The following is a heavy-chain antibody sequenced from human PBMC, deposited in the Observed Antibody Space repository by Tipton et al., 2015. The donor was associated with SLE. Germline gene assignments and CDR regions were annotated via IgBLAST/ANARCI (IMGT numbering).Heavy chain of an antibody. CDR3: ARGFLSCSFFDS. J-gene: IGHJ2*01. Sequence: TLSLTCTVSGGSISSSSYYWGWIRQPPGKGLEWIGSIYYSGSTYYNPSLKSRVTISVDTSKNQFSLKLSSVTAADTAVYYCARGFLSCSFFDSWGRCPLVPFS. D-gene: IGHD3-3*01. CDR1: GGSISSSSYY. V-gene: IGHV4-39*07. CDR2: IYYSGST.